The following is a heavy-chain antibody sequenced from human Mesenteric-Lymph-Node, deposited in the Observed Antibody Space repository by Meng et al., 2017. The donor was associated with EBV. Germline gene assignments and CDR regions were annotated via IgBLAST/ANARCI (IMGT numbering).Heavy chain of an antibody. V-gene: IGHV1-3*01. CDR1: GFTFTTYT. J-gene: IGHJ5*02. D-gene: IGHD6-19*01. Sequence: VRLVKSGAEGKKPGASVKVSCKASGFTFTTYTIHWVRQAPGQRLEWMGWINVGKGDTKYSQKFQGRVTITRDTSASTAYMELSSLRSEDTAVYYCARDSSGDSRFFDPWGQGTLVTVSS. CDR3: ARDSSGDSRFFDP. CDR2: INVGKGDT.